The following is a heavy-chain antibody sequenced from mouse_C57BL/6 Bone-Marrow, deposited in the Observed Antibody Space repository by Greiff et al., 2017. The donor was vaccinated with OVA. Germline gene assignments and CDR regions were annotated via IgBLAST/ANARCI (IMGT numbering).Heavy chain of an antibody. CDR1: GYTFTSYW. CDR3: ASPTVVARGYFDY. J-gene: IGHJ2*01. V-gene: IGHV1-64*01. D-gene: IGHD1-1*01. Sequence: VQLQQSGAELVKPGASVKLSCKASGYTFTSYWMHWVKQRPGQGLEWIGMIHPNSGSTNYNEKFKSKATLTVDKSSSTAYMQLSSLTSEDSAVYYCASPTVVARGYFDYWGQGTTLTVSS. CDR2: IHPNSGST.